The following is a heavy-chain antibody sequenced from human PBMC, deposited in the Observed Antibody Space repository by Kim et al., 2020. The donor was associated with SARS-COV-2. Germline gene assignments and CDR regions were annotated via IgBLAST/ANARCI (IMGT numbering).Heavy chain of an antibody. Sequence: TDYSHCLKSRVTISLDMSKNQFSLKLSSVTVADSAIYYCARHPFGMRSDYWGQGTLVTVSS. J-gene: IGHJ4*02. V-gene: IGHV4-61*07. CDR2: T. CDR3: ARHPFGMRSDY. D-gene: IGHD3-16*01.